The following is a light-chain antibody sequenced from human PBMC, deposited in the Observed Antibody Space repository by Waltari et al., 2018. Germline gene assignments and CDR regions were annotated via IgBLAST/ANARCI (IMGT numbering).Light chain of an antibody. J-gene: IGLJ3*02. Sequence: QSALTQPRSVSGSPGQSVTISCTGTSSDVGAYNHVSWYQQHPGKAPKLMIYGVSKRPTGVPDRFSGAKSGNTASLTISGLHAEEEGDYYCCSYAGTYTVRVFGGGTKVTVL. V-gene: IGLV2-11*01. CDR2: GVS. CDR1: SSDVGAYNH. CDR3: CSYAGTYTVRV.